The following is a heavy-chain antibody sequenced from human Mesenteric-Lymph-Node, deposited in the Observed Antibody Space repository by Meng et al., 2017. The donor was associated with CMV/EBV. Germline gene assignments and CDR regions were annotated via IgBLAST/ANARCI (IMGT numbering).Heavy chain of an antibody. V-gene: IGHV3-23*01. CDR1: RFTFSSYA. D-gene: IGHD1-26*01. J-gene: IGHJ6*02. CDR3: AKEQVLVGATYYYGMDV. Sequence: LSLTCAASRFTFSSYAMSWVRQAPGKGLEWVSAISGSGGSTYYADSVKGRFTISRGNSKSTLYLRMNSLRAEDTALYYCAKEQVLVGATYYYGMDVWGQGTTVTVSS. CDR2: ISGSGGST.